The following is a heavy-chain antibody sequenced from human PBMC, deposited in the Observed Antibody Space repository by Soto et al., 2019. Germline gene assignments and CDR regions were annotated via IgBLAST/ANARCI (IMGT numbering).Heavy chain of an antibody. CDR2: SRTMYNTA. Sequence: QVQLVQSGAEIKKPASSVKVSCKASGGSDVFNNYPVSWVRQAPGQGLEWIGASRTMYNTAEYAERFLGRVTSDADEFTRTVYMELTSLTSDDIAYYYCAGHYPTTVSGAVWFDTWGQGTLVTVSS. D-gene: IGHD2-8*02. V-gene: IGHV1-69*01. CDR3: AGHYPTTVSGAVWFDT. J-gene: IGHJ5*02. CDR1: GGSDVFNNYP.